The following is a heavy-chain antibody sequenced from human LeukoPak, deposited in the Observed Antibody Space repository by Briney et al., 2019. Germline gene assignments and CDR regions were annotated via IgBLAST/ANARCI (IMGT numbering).Heavy chain of an antibody. CDR1: WFTVSSNY. V-gene: IGHV3-53*01. D-gene: IGHD5-18*01. Sequence: PGGSLRHSYSAWWFTVSSNYMLEVPQAPGKGLEGVSVFYSGGSTYYADSVRRRFTFSRDNSKNTLYLQMNSLSAENTAAYYCAISGYSYGFDPWGQGTLVTVSS. CDR2: FYSGGST. CDR3: AISGYSYGFDP. J-gene: IGHJ5*02.